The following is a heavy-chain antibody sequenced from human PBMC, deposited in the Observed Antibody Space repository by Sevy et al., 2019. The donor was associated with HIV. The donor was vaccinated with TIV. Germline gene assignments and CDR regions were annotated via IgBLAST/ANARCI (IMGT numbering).Heavy chain of an antibody. J-gene: IGHJ4*01. CDR2: TYYRSKWFS. CDR3: ARDLGYCSGGSCHSAGFDY. CDR1: GDSVNSAA. D-gene: IGHD2-15*01. V-gene: IGHV6-1*01. Sequence: SQTLSLTCAISGDSVNSAAWNWIRQSPSRGLEWLGRTYYRSKWFSDYALYVKSRMTISPDTSKNQFSLQLNSVTPEDTAVYYCARDLGYCSGGSCHSAGFDYWGHGTLVTVSS.